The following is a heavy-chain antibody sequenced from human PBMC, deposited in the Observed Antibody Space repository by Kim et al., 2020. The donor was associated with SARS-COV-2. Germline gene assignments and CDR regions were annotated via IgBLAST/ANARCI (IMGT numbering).Heavy chain of an antibody. CDR3: AKGSTSWGIAATSFDY. CDR1: GFTFSSYA. D-gene: IGHD6-13*01. Sequence: GGSLRLSCAASGFTFSSYAMSWVRQAPGKGLEWVSAISGSGGSTYYADSVKGRFTISRDNSKNTLYLQMNSLRAEDTAVYYCAKGSTSWGIAATSFDYWGQGTLVTVSS. V-gene: IGHV3-23*01. CDR2: ISGSGGST. J-gene: IGHJ4*02.